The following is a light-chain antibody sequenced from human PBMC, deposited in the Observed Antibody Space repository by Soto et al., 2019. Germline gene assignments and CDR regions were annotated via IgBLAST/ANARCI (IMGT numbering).Light chain of an antibody. V-gene: IGKV3-11*01. CDR3: QQRSNWPPLT. CDR2: DAS. CDR1: QSVSSY. J-gene: IGKJ4*01. Sequence: EIVLTQSPATLSLSPGERATLSCRASQSVSSYLAWYQQKPGQAPRLLIYDASNRATGIPARFSGSGSGTDFTLTISSLEPEEFAVYYCQQRSNWPPLTFGGGTTVEIK.